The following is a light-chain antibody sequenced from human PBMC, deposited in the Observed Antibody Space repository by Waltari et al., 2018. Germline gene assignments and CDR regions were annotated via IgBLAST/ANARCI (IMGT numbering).Light chain of an antibody. CDR1: QSISSY. CDR3: QQSYSTPRT. V-gene: IGKV1-39*01. CDR2: AAS. J-gene: IGKJ4*01. Sequence: DIQMTQSPSSLSASVGDRVTITCRASQSISSYLNWYQQKPGKAPKLLIYAASSLQSGVPSRFSGSGYGTDFTLTISSLQPEDFATYYCQQSYSTPRTFGGGTK.